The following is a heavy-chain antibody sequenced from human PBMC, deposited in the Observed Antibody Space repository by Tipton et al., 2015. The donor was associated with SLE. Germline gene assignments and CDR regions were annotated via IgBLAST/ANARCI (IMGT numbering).Heavy chain of an antibody. J-gene: IGHJ4*02. CDR1: GGSISSGGYS. Sequence: LSLTCAVSGGSISSGGYSWSWIRQPPGKGLEWIGYIYHSGSTYYNPSLKSRVTISVDRSKNQFSLKLSSVTAADTAVYYCARGFDHFDYWGQGTLVTVSS. CDR3: ARGFDHFDY. CDR2: IYHSGST. D-gene: IGHD3-10*01. V-gene: IGHV4-30-2*01.